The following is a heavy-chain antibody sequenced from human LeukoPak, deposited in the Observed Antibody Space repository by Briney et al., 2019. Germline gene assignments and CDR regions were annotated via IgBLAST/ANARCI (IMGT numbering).Heavy chain of an antibody. CDR3: ARPVAGTGWSWDY. CDR1: GYTFTGYY. Sequence: ASVKVSCKASGYTFTGYYMHWVRQAPGQGLGWMGWINPNSGGTNYAQKFQGRVTMTRDTSISTAYMELSRLRSDDTAVYYCARPVAGTGWSWDYWGQGTLVTVSS. J-gene: IGHJ4*02. V-gene: IGHV1-2*02. D-gene: IGHD6-19*01. CDR2: INPNSGGT.